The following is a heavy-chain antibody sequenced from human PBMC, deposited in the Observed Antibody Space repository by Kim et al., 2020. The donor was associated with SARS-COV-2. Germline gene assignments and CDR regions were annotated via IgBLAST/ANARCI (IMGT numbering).Heavy chain of an antibody. D-gene: IGHD3-10*01. CDR3: ARSSSGSYLGFDY. J-gene: IGHJ4*02. CDR2: IYYSGGT. Sequence: SETLSLTCTVSGGSISSSNYYWGWIRQPPGKGLEWIGSIYYSGGTYYTPSLKSRVTISVDTSKNQFSLKLSSVTAADTAVYYCARSSSGSYLGFDYWGQGTLVTVSS. CDR1: GGSISSSNYY. V-gene: IGHV4-39*01.